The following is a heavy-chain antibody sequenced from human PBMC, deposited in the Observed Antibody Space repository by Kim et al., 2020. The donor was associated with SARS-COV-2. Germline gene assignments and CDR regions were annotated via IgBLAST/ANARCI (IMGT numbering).Heavy chain of an antibody. D-gene: IGHD6-13*01. CDR1: GFTFSSYG. V-gene: IGHV3-33*06. Sequence: GGSLRLSCAASGFTFSSYGMHWVRQAPGKGLEWVAVIWYDGSNKYYADSVKGRFTISRDNSKNTLYLQMNSLRAEDTAVYYCAKGGVQQQLVLWAFDIWGQGTMVTVSS. CDR2: IWYDGSNK. J-gene: IGHJ3*02. CDR3: AKGGVQQQLVLWAFDI.